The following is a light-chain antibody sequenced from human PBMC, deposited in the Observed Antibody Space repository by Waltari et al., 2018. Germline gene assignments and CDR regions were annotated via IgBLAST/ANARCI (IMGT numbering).Light chain of an antibody. J-gene: IGKJ4*01. Sequence: EIVLTQSPATLSLSPGERATLSCRASQSVRSYLAWSQQKPGQAPRPLILDASNRATGVPARFSGSGSGTDFTLIISSLEPEDFAVYYCQQRSNWLTFGGGTKVEI. CDR1: QSVRSY. CDR2: DAS. CDR3: QQRSNWLT. V-gene: IGKV3-11*01.